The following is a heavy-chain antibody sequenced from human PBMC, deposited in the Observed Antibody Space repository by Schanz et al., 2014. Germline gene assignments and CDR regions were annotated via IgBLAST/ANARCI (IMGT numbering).Heavy chain of an antibody. CDR3: AGANYRRRINFDY. V-gene: IGHV3-33*01. CDR1: GFIFSNYG. Sequence: QVQLVESGGGVVQPGGSLRLSCAASGFIFSNYGMHWVRQAPGKGLEWVAVIWSDGSGKYYADSVKGRFTISRDSPKNTLYLHMDALRSEDRAVYYCAGANYRRRINFDYWGRGTLXTVSS. D-gene: IGHD3-10*01. CDR2: IWSDGSGK. J-gene: IGHJ4*02.